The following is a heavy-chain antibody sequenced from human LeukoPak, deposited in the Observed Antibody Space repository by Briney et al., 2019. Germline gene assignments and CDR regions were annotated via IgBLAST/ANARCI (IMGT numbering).Heavy chain of an antibody. D-gene: IGHD3-22*01. V-gene: IGHV1-18*01. CDR1: GYTFTSYG. J-gene: IGHJ6*02. CDR2: ISAYNGNT. CDR3: ARAIKYYYDSSGYYDGMDV. Sequence: GASVKVSCKASGYTFTSYGISWVRQAPGQGLEWMGWISAYNGNTNYAQKLQGRVTMTTDTSTSTAYMELRSLRSDDTAVYYCARAIKYYYDSSGYYDGMDVWGQGTTVTVSS.